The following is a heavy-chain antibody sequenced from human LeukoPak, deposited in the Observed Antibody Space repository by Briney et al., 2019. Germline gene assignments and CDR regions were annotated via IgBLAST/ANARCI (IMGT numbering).Heavy chain of an antibody. V-gene: IGHV3-53*01. D-gene: IGHD4-17*01. J-gene: IGHJ4*02. Sequence: PGGSLGLSCAASGFRVSDYFMAGGRQAPGKGLQWSSHIDRGGLTEDADSVKGRFTVSRDTSRNILYLQMSSLRADDTAMYYCARGRASTTTFDYWGQGTLVTVSS. CDR3: ARGRASTTTFDY. CDR1: GFRVSDYF. CDR2: IDRGGLT.